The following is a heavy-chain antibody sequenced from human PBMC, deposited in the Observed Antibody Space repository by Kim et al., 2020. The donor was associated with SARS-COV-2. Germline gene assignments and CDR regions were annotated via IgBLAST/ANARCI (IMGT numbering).Heavy chain of an antibody. CDR1: GFNFSTSG. D-gene: IGHD4-17*01. Sequence: GGSLRLSCAASGFNFSTSGMHWVRQAPGKGLEWVSYISCEGSTSYYAASVKGRFTISRDNAQNLLFLLLNSLGVEDTAVYYCAREGSTGTPLSCGMNV. CDR3: AREGSTGTPLSCGMNV. J-gene: IGHJ6*01. CDR2: ISCEGSTS. V-gene: IGHV3-48*03.